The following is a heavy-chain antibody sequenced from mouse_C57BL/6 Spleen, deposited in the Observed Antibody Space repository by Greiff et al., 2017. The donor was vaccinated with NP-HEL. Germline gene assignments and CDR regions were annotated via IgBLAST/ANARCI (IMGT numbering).Heavy chain of an antibody. Sequence: QVQLQQSGAELVKPGASVKISCKASGYAFSSYWMNWVKQRPGKGLEWIGQIYPGGGDTNYNGKFKGKATLTADKASSTAYMQISSLTSEDSAVYFCASERPYLSYAKEYQGKGTSVT. CDR1: GYAFSSYW. CDR2: IYPGGGDT. J-gene: IGHJ4*01. V-gene: IGHV1-80*01. CDR3: ASERPYLSYAKEY.